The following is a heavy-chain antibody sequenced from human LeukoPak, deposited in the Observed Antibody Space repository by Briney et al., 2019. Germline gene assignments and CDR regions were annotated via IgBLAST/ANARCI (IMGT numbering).Heavy chain of an antibody. D-gene: IGHD6-13*01. CDR1: GGSISSSSYY. Sequence: SETLSLTCTVSGGSISSSSYYWGWIRQPPGKGLEWIGSIYYSGSTYYNPSLKSRVTISVDTSKNQFSLKLSSVTAADTAVYYCARGAHSSSWYENWFDPWGQGTLVTVSS. V-gene: IGHV4-39*01. CDR3: ARGAHSSSWYENWFDP. CDR2: IYYSGST. J-gene: IGHJ5*02.